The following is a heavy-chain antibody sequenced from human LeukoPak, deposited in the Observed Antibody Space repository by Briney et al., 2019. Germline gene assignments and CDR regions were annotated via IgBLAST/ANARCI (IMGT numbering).Heavy chain of an antibody. CDR3: ARIDYDILTGYYESVLQNWFDP. Sequence: SETLSLTCTVSGGSISSGGYYWSWIRQHPGQGLEWIGYIYYSGSTYYNPSLKSRVTISVDTSKNQFSLKLSSVTAADTAVYYCARIDYDILTGYYESVLQNWFDPWGQGTLVTVSS. D-gene: IGHD3-9*01. V-gene: IGHV4-31*03. CDR1: GGSISSGGYY. J-gene: IGHJ5*02. CDR2: IYYSGST.